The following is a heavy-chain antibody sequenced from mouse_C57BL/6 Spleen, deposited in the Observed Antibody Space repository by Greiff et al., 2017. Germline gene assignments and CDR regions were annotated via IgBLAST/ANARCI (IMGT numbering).Heavy chain of an antibody. CDR1: GYSFTGYF. CDR2: INPCNGDT. D-gene: IGHD1-1*01. J-gene: IGHJ1*03. CDR3: ARSYYGSSYGYFDV. Sequence: VQLQQSGPELVKPGDSVKISCTASGYSFTGYFMNWVMQSHGKSLEWIGCINPCNGDTFYNQKFKGKATLTGDKSSSTAHLELRSLTSEDSAVYYCARSYYGSSYGYFDVWGTGTTVTVSS. V-gene: IGHV1-20*01.